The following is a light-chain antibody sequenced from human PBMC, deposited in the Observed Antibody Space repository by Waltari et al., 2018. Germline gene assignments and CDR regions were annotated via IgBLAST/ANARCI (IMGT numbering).Light chain of an antibody. CDR3: EQTYGSPHT. CDR1: QSVSTL. Sequence: DIQMTQSPSSLSASVGDRLTITCRASQSVSTLLSWYQQKPGKAPKVLIYGASNLQSGVPSTFSGTGSGTDFTLTMSSLQPEDFATYYCEQTYGSPHTFGQGTKLEIK. J-gene: IGKJ2*01. CDR2: GAS. V-gene: IGKV1-39*01.